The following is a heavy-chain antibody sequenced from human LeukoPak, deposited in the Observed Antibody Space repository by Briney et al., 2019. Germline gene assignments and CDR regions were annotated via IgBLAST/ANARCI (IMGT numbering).Heavy chain of an antibody. Sequence: SETLSLTCIVSGGSISTYYWSWIRQPPGKGLEWIGYVFYSGSISYNPSLKSRVTISVDTSKNQFSLKLSSVTAADTAVYYCATGWVVLDHWGQGTLVTVSS. CDR2: VFYSGSI. J-gene: IGHJ4*02. D-gene: IGHD2-15*01. V-gene: IGHV4-59*01. CDR3: ATGWVVLDH. CDR1: GGSISTYY.